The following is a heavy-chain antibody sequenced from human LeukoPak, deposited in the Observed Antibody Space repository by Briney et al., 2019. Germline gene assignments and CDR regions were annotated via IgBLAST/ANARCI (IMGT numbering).Heavy chain of an antibody. J-gene: IGHJ5*02. V-gene: IGHV4-59*01. CDR3: ARVVGVRFLEWLPRFDP. CDR2: IYYSGST. D-gene: IGHD3-3*01. CDR1: GGSISSYY. Sequence: SETLSLTCTVSGGSISSYYWSWIRQPPGKGLEWIGYIYYSGSTNYNPSLKSRVTISVDTSKNQFSLKLSSVTAADTAVYYCARVVGVRFLEWLPRFDPWGQGTLVTVSS.